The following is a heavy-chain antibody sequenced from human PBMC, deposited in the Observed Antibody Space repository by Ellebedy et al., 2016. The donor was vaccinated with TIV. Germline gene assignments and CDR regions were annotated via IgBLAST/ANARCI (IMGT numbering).Heavy chain of an antibody. CDR1: GYTFTSYA. Sequence: AASVKVSCKASGYTFTSYAISWVRQAPGQGLEWMGRIIPILGIANYAQKFQGRVTITADKSTSTAYMELSSLRSEDTAVYYCATPGYSYGYYRYWGQGTLVTVSS. V-gene: IGHV1-69*04. J-gene: IGHJ4*02. CDR3: ATPGYSYGYYRY. D-gene: IGHD5-18*01. CDR2: IIPILGIA.